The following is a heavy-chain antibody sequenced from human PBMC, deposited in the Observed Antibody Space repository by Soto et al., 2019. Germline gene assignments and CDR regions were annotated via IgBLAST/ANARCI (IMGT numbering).Heavy chain of an antibody. CDR1: GGYFNDNY. Sequence: QVQLQQWGAGLLKPSETLSLSCAVYGGYFNDNYYTWFRQPPGKGLEWIGEISRSGTTKYIPSLKSRASISFDTSKPQVSLKVTSVTAADTAVYNCATSLWFGTQVELWGQGALVTVSS. CDR2: ISRSGTT. V-gene: IGHV4-34*01. CDR3: ATSLWFGTQVEL. D-gene: IGHD3-10*01. J-gene: IGHJ5*02.